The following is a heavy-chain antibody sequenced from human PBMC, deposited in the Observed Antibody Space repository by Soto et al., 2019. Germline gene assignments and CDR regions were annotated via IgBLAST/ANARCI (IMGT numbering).Heavy chain of an antibody. CDR2: IYYSGNT. CDR1: GGSMSSGAYY. V-gene: IGHV4-31*03. Sequence: QVQLQESGPGLVKPLQTLSLTCTVSGGSMSSGAYYWNWLRQHPGQGLEWIGYIYYSGNTYYNPSLRSRSPISVDTSKNQFSLKLSSVTDADTALYYCASSYTGYLDNWGQGTRVTVSS. J-gene: IGHJ4*02. CDR3: ASSYTGYLDN. D-gene: IGHD3-9*01.